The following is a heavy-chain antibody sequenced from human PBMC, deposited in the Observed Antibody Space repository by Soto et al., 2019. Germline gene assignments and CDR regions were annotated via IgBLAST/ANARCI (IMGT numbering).Heavy chain of an antibody. Sequence: GSLRLSCAAPAFTFSDYYMHWVRQGPGKGPVWVSAISGDGGRTYYAGSVRGRFTISRDNAKSTVYLQMNSLRADDTAVYYCVRDFMTMAGIQWGQGTLVTVSS. D-gene: IGHD6-19*01. CDR2: ISGDGGRT. J-gene: IGHJ4*02. V-gene: IGHV3-74*01. CDR1: AFTFSDYY. CDR3: VRDFMTMAGIQ.